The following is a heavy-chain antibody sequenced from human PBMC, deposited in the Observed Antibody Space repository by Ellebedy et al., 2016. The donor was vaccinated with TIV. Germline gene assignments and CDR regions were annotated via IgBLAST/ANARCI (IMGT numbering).Heavy chain of an antibody. Sequence: GESLKISCVASGFTFSSYAMCWVRQTPGKGLEWVSSISSSGSYLYYADSVKGRFTISRDNAKNSLYLQMNSLSVDDTAVYYCATSRARVYWGQGTLVTVSS. CDR3: ATSRARVY. CDR1: GFTFSSYA. V-gene: IGHV3-21*01. J-gene: IGHJ4*02. CDR2: ISSSGSYL.